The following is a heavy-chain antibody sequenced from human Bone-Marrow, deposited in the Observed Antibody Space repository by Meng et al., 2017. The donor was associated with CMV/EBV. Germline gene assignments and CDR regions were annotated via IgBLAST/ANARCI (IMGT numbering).Heavy chain of an antibody. J-gene: IGHJ6*02. D-gene: IGHD2-2*01. CDR2: INHSEST. Sequence: SETLSLTCAVYGGSFSGYYWTWIRQPPGKGLEWIGEINHSESTSYNPSLKSRVTISVDTSKNQFSLKLSSVTAADTAVYYCARGRGGYCSSWWGCDGPYGMDVWGPGTTVTVSS. V-gene: IGHV4-34*01. CDR1: GGSFSGYY. CDR3: ARGRGGYCSSWWGCDGPYGMDV.